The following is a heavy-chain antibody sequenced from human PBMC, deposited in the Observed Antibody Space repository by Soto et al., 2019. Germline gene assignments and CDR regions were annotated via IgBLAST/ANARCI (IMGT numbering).Heavy chain of an antibody. CDR2: ISYDGSNK. CDR3: AKGYCSGGSCYSHVDY. V-gene: IGHV3-30*18. J-gene: IGHJ4*02. D-gene: IGHD2-15*01. Sequence: QVQLVESGGGVVQPGRSLRLSCAASGFTFSSYGMHWVRQAPGKGLEWVAVISYDGSNKYYADSVKGRFTISRDNSKNTLYLQMNSLRAEYTAVYYCAKGYCSGGSCYSHVDYWGQGTLVTVSS. CDR1: GFTFSSYG.